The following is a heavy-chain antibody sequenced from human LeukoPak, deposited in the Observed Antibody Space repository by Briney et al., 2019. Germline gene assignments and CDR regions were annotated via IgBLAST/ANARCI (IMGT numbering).Heavy chain of an antibody. D-gene: IGHD3-10*01. V-gene: IGHV3-7*03. Sequence: GGSLRLSCAASGFTFSTYWMSWVRQAPGKGLEWVANIKQDGSEKYYVDSVKGRFTISRDNSKNTLYLQMNSLRAEDTAVYYCAKDFLEPLILLWLDWGQGTLVTVSS. CDR3: AKDFLEPLILLWLD. CDR1: GFTFSTYW. J-gene: IGHJ4*02. CDR2: IKQDGSEK.